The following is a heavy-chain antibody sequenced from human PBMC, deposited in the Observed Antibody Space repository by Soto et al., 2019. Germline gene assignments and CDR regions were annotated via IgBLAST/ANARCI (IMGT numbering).Heavy chain of an antibody. V-gene: IGHV3-30-3*01. D-gene: IGHD2-8*02. CDR1: GFTFSSYA. Sequence: QVQLVESGGGVVQPGRSLRLSCAASGFTFSSYAMHWVRQAPGKGLEWVAVISYDGSNKYYADSVKGRFTISRDNSKSSLYLQVNSLRAEDTAVYYCATVYWWERPDCGGQGTLVTVSS. CDR2: ISYDGSNK. CDR3: ATVYWWERPDC. J-gene: IGHJ4*02.